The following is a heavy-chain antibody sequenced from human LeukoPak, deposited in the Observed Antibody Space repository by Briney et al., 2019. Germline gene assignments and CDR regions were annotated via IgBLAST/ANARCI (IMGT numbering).Heavy chain of an antibody. CDR1: GYTFTSYD. V-gene: IGHV1-69*13. Sequence: SVKVSCKASGYTFTSYDISWVRQAPGQGLEWMGGIIPIFGTANYAQKFQGRVTITADESTSTAYMELSSLRSEDTAVYYCARDRRLYVFDQLPENNWFDPWGQGTLVTVSS. CDR2: IIPIFGTA. D-gene: IGHD2-2*01. J-gene: IGHJ5*02. CDR3: ARDRRLYVFDQLPENNWFDP.